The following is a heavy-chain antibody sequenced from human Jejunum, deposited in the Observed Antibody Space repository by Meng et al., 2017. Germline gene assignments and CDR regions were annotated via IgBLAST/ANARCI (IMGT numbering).Heavy chain of an antibody. D-gene: IGHD3-16*02. CDR2: IHHSGST. CDR1: GGSVSSAGYQ. V-gene: IGHV4-61*08. Sequence: VQRQESGPVLVRPSQPLSPICSVSGGSVSSAGYQWSWIRPPPGKGLEWIGEIHHSGSTNYNPSLKSRVTISVDKSKNQFSLKLSSVTAADTAVYYCAREWSGSFRHFDYWGQGTLVTVSS. CDR3: AREWSGSFRHFDY. J-gene: IGHJ4*02.